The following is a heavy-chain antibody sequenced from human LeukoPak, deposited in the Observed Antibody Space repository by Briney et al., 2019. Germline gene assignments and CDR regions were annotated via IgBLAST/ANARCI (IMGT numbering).Heavy chain of an antibody. CDR3: ARFSDYDSSGG. Sequence: GASVKVSCKASGGTFSSYAISWVRQAPGQGLEWMGRIIPILGIANYAQKFQGRVTITADKSTSTAYMELSSLRSEDTAVYYCARFSDYDSSGGWGQGTLVTVSS. J-gene: IGHJ4*02. D-gene: IGHD3-22*01. V-gene: IGHV1-69*04. CDR2: IIPILGIA. CDR1: GGTFSSYA.